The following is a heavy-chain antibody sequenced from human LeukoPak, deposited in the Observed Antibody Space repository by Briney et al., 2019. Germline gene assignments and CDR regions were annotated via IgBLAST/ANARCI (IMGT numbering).Heavy chain of an antibody. J-gene: IGHJ4*02. CDR3: AKDFRIGYSAHFDY. CDR1: GFTFRSHA. CDR2: IYENGGTT. Sequence: HPGGSLRLSCVGSGFTFRSHAMSWVRQAPEKGLEFVSGIYENGGTTYYADSVKGRFSISRDNSKNTLYLQMDGLRGEDTAVYYCAKDFRIGYSAHFDYWGQGALVTVSS. D-gene: IGHD2-21*01. V-gene: IGHV3-23*01.